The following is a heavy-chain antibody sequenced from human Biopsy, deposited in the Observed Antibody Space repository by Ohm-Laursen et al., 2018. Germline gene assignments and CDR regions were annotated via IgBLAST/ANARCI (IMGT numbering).Heavy chain of an antibody. D-gene: IGHD1-26*01. Sequence: GTLSLTWTVSGDSISSYYWSWIQQPPGKGLEWIGYIYYSGSTNYNPSLRSRVTISVDRSKNQFSLELSSVTAADTAVYYCARVGAGAPSIDYFDYWGQGALVTVSS. CDR2: IYYSGST. J-gene: IGHJ4*02. V-gene: IGHV4-59*01. CDR3: ARVGAGAPSIDYFDY. CDR1: GDSISSYY.